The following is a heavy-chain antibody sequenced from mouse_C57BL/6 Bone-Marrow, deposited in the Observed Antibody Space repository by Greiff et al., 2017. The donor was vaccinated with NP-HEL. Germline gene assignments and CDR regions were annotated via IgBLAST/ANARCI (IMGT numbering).Heavy chain of an antibody. CDR1: GFPFSSYG. V-gene: IGHV5-6*02. Sequence: EVKLVESGGDLVQPGGSLKLSCAASGFPFSSYGMSWVRQTPDKRLEWVATISCGGSYTYYPDCVKGRFILSRDNAKNTLYLQMSSLKSEEKAMYYCARRGYYGSFYYAMDYWGQGTSVTVSS. D-gene: IGHD1-1*01. J-gene: IGHJ4*01. CDR2: ISCGGSYT. CDR3: ARRGYYGSFYYAMDY.